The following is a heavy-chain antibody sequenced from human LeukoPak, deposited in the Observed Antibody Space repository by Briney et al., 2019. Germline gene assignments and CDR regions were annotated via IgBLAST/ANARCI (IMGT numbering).Heavy chain of an antibody. CDR3: VVVVAAGRGFDY. D-gene: IGHD2-15*01. V-gene: IGHV4-38-2*02. CDR2: IYHSGST. J-gene: IGHJ4*02. Sequence: SSETLSLTCTVSGYSISSGYYWGWIRQPPWKGLEWIGSIYHSGSTYYNPSLKSRVTISVDTSKNQFSLKLSSVTAADTAVYYSVVVVAAGRGFDYWGQGTLVTVSS. CDR1: GYSISSGYY.